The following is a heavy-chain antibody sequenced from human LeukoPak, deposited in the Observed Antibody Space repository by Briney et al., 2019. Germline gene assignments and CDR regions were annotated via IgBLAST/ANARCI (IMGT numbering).Heavy chain of an antibody. J-gene: IGHJ4*02. CDR1: GGSLSSYY. V-gene: IGHV4-59*01. CDR3: AASGYEGFDY. D-gene: IGHD5-12*01. Sequence: SETLSLTCAVYGGSLSSYYWSWIRQPPGKGLEWIGYIYYSGSTNYNPSLKSRVTISVDTSKNQFSLKLSSVTAADTAVYYCAASGYEGFDYWGQGTLVTVSS. CDR2: IYYSGST.